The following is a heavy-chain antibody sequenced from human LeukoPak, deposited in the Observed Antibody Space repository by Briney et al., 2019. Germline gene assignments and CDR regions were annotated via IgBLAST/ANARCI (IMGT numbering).Heavy chain of an antibody. CDR2: IYSGGST. Sequence: GGSLRLSCAASGFTVSSNYMSWVRQAPGKGLEWVSVIYSGGSTYYADSVKGRFTISRDNSKNTLYLQMNSLRAEDTAVYYCAKDLGEWIQLWFADYWGQGTLVTVSS. J-gene: IGHJ4*02. D-gene: IGHD5-18*01. CDR3: AKDLGEWIQLWFADY. V-gene: IGHV3-53*05. CDR1: GFTVSSNY.